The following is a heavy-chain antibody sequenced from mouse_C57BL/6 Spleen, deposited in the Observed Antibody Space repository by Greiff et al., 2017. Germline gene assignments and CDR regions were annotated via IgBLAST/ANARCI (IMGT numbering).Heavy chain of an antibody. V-gene: IGHV3-6*01. J-gene: IGHJ2*01. CDR1: GYSITSGYY. CDR3: ASSLYYGSRGDY. D-gene: IGHD1-1*01. Sequence: EVHLVESGPGLVKPSQSLSLTCSATGYSITSGYYWNWIRQLPGNKLEWMGYISYDGSTNYNPSFKNKISITRDTSKNQFFLKLNSVTTEDTATYYCASSLYYGSRGDYWGQGTTLTVSS. CDR2: ISYDGST.